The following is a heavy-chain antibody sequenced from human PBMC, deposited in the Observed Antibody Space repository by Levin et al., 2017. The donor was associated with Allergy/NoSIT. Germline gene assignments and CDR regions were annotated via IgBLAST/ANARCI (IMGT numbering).Heavy chain of an antibody. Sequence: PGGSLRLSCAASGFPLSNYDMHWVRQAAGKGLEWVSSIGTISDTFYSGSVKGRFTISRENAKDSLYLQMNSLRAGDTAVYYCSIQAKYCRGGSCYDNGMDVWGQGTTVTVSS. V-gene: IGHV3-13*01. CDR2: IGTISDT. D-gene: IGHD2-15*01. CDR1: GFPLSNYD. J-gene: IGHJ6*02. CDR3: SIQAKYCRGGSCYDNGMDV.